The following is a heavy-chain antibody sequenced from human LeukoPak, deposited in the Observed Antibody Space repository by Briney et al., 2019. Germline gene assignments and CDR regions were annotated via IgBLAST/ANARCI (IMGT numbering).Heavy chain of an antibody. D-gene: IGHD4/OR15-4a*01. CDR2: ISYDGSNK. J-gene: IGHJ4*02. CDR3: ARGGAMMLYYFDF. V-gene: IGHV3-30*03. Sequence: GGSLRLSCAASGFTFSSYWMHWVRQAPGKGLEWVAVISYDGSNKYYADSVKGRFTISRDNSKNTLYLQMNSLRAEDTAVYYCARGGAMMLYYFDFWGQGTLVTVSS. CDR1: GFTFSSYW.